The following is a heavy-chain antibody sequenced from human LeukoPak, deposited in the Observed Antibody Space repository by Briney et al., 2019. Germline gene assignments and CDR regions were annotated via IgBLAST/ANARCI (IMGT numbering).Heavy chain of an antibody. J-gene: IGHJ5*02. CDR2: IYYSGST. Sequence: SETLSLTCTVSGGSISSSSYYWGWIRQPPGKGLEWIGSIYYSGSTYYNPSLKSRVTISVDTSKNQFSLKLSSVTAADTAVYYCACDSSVFFQNWFDPWGQGTLVTVSS. V-gene: IGHV4-39*07. D-gene: IGHD6-19*01. CDR3: ACDSSVFFQNWFDP. CDR1: GGSISSSSYY.